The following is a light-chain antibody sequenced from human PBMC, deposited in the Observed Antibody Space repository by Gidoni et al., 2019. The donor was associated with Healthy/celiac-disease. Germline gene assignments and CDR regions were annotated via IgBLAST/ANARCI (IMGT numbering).Light chain of an antibody. CDR2: DVS. CDR3: SSYTSSSPWV. V-gene: IGLV2-14*01. CDR1: SSDVGCYNS. J-gene: IGLJ3*02. Sequence: QSALPQPASVSWSPGQSITIPCNGTSSDVGCYNSVSWYQQHPGQAPKLMIYDVSNRPSGVSNRFSGSKSGNTASLTISGLQAEDEADYYCSSYTSSSPWVFGGGTKLTVL.